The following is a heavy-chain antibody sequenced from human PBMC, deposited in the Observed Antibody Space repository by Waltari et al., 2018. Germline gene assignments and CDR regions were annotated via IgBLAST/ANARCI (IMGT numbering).Heavy chain of an antibody. CDR3: ATVTGSSNHAFYI. J-gene: IGHJ3*02. CDR2: VVLEESET. V-gene: IGHV1-69-2*01. Sequence: EVQLVQSGAEVKKPGATVKISCKVSGYTFTDYYMHWVQQAPGKGLEWMGHVVLEESETIYAERFQGRVTLNADTSTDTAYMELSRLRSEDTAVYYCATVTGSSNHAFYIWGQGTMVTVSS. CDR1: GYTFTDYY. D-gene: IGHD1-26*01.